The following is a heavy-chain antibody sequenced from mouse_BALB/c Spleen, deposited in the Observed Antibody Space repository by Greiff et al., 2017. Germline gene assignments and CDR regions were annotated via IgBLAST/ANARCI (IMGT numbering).Heavy chain of an antibody. Sequence: EVQVVESGGGLVKPGGSLKLSCAASGFTFSDYYMYWVRQTPEKRLEWVATISDGGSYTYYPDSVKGRFTISRDNAKNNLYLQMSSLKSEDTAMYNCARECPRRQDYDAMDCGGQGNSETVSS. CDR3: ARECPRRQDYDAMDC. J-gene: IGHJ4*01. D-gene: IGHD1-2*01. V-gene: IGHV5-4*02. CDR2: ISDGGSYT. CDR1: GFTFSDYY.